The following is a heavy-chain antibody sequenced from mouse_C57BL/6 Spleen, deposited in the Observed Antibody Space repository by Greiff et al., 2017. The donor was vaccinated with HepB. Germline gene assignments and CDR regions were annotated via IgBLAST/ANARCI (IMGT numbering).Heavy chain of an antibody. CDR2: IHPNSGRT. D-gene: IGHD1-1*01. CDR3: ARSPTVGATSDAMDY. J-gene: IGHJ4*01. V-gene: IGHV1-64*01. CDR1: GYTFTSYW. Sequence: VQLQQSGAELVKPGASVKLSCKASGYTFTSYWMHWVKQRPGQGLEWIGMIHPNSGRTNYNEKFKSKATLTVDKSSSTAYMQLSSLTSEDSAVYYCARSPTVGATSDAMDYWGQGTSVTVSS.